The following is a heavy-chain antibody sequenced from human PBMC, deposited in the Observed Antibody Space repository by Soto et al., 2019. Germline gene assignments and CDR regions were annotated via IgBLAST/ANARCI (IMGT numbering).Heavy chain of an antibody. J-gene: IGHJ6*03. CDR2: IYYSGST. CDR3: ARAIWAEDLYMDV. Sequence: SETLSLTCTVSGGSISSYYWSWIRQPPGKGLEWIGYIYYSGSTNYNPSLKSRVTISVDTSKNQFSLKLSSVTAADTAVYYCARAIWAEDLYMDVWGKGTTVTVSS. CDR1: GGSISSYY. V-gene: IGHV4-59*01. D-gene: IGHD3-16*01.